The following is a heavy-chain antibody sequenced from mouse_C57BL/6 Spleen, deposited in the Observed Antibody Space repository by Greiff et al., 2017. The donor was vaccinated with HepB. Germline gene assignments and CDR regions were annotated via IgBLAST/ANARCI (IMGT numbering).Heavy chain of an antibody. J-gene: IGHJ1*03. CDR1: GYSITSGYY. D-gene: IGHD1-1*01. CDR2: ISYDGSN. Sequence: VQLQQSGPGLVKPSQSLSLTCSVTGYSITSGYYWNWIRQFPGNKLEWMGYISYDGSNNYNPSLKNRISITRDTSKNQFFLKLNSVTTEDTATYYCARRIHYYGSSYWYFDVWGTGTTVTVSS. CDR3: ARRIHYYGSSYWYFDV. V-gene: IGHV3-6*01.